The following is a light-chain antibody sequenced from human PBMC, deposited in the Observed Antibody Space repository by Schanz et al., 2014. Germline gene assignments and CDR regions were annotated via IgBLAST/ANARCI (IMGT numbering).Light chain of an antibody. CDR1: DSDIGTYNY. CDR2: DVS. Sequence: QSALTQPASVSGSPGQSITISCSGTDSDIGTYNYVSWYQRHPGKAPKLMIYDVSYRPSGVSDRFSGSKSGNTASLTISGLQAEDEADYYCSSYTGSTSFWVFGGGTKVTVL. CDR3: SSYTGSTSFWV. J-gene: IGLJ3*02. V-gene: IGLV2-14*03.